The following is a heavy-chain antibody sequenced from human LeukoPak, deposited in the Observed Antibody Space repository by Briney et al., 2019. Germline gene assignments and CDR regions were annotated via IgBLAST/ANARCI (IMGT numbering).Heavy chain of an antibody. D-gene: IGHD4-17*01. Sequence: GGSLRLSCAASGFTFGSYAMSWVRQAPGKGLDWVSAISGSGGSTYYADSVKGRFTISRDNSKNTLYLQMNSLRAEDTAVYYCAKEIDYGDANWFDPWGQGTLVTVSS. CDR2: ISGSGGST. CDR3: AKEIDYGDANWFDP. CDR1: GFTFGSYA. J-gene: IGHJ5*02. V-gene: IGHV3-23*01.